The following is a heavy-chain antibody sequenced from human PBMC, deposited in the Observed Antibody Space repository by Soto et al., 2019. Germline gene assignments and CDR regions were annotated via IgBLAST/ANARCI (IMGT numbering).Heavy chain of an antibody. J-gene: IGHJ4*02. V-gene: IGHV3-11*01. CDR2: ISGGGNTT. D-gene: IGHD3-10*01. Sequence: QVQLVESGGGLVEPGGSLRLSCAASGFRFSDHYMTWVRQAPGKGLEWVSNISGGGNTTHYADSVKGRFTVSRDNAKNSLYLQLKSLRAEETAVDYCAGDPYYCCSAFWGQGTLVTVSS. CDR1: GFRFSDHY. CDR3: AGDPYYCCSAF.